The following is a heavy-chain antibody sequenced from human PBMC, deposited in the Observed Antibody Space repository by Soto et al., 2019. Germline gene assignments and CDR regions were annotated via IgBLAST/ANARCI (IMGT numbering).Heavy chain of an antibody. CDR3: ARPIRYYDVWRDYPPFDY. Sequence: QVQLVQSGAEVKKPGSSVKVSCTAPGGSFSSYAINWVRQAPGQGLEWMGGIIPMSATRTYAQKFQDRVTITADESSTSVYMELSSLQSEDTAVYYGARPIRYYDVWRDYPPFDYWGQGTLVTVSS. J-gene: IGHJ4*02. CDR1: GGSFSSYA. D-gene: IGHD3-3*01. V-gene: IGHV1-69*01. CDR2: IIPMSATR.